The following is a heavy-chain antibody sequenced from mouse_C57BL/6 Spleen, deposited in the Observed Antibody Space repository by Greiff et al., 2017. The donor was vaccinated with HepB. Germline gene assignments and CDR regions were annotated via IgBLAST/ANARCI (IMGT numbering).Heavy chain of an antibody. CDR2: IYPRSGNT. Sequence: QVQLQQSGAELARPGASVKLSCKASGYTFTSYGISWVKQRTGQGLEWIGEIYPRSGNTYYNEKFKGKATLTADKSSSTAYMELRSLASEDSAVYFRARSDYGGGDFDYWGKGTTLTVSS. CDR3: ARSDYGGGDFDY. J-gene: IGHJ2*01. V-gene: IGHV1-81*01. CDR1: GYTFTSYG. D-gene: IGHD2-4*01.